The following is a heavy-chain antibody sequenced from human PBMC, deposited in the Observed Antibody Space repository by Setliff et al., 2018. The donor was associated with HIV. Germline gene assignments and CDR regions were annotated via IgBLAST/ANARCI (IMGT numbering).Heavy chain of an antibody. D-gene: IGHD3-3*01. CDR2: INDDGNKK. CDR3: ARMLLRTNPVYGVVSNRFDP. V-gene: IGHV3-7*03. Sequence: GGSLRLSCAASGFVFSDFWMSWARQAPGKGLEWVANINDDGNKKWYVGSARGRFTISRDNAKNSLYLQMNSLRPEDTAVYYCARMLLRTNPVYGVVSNRFDPWGPGTLVTVSS. J-gene: IGHJ5*02. CDR1: GFVFSDFW.